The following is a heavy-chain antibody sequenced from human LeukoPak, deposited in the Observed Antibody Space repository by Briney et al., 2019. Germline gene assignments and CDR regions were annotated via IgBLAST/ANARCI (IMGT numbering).Heavy chain of an antibody. CDR2: VKQDGSEK. V-gene: IGHV3-7*01. D-gene: IGHD6-19*01. J-gene: IGHJ4*02. CDR3: ARDGSGWSVY. CDR1: GFTFSRYW. Sequence: GGSLRLSCAASGFTFSRYWMSWVRQALGKGLEWVANVKQDGSEKYYVDSVKGRFTISRDNAKNSLYLQMNSLRVEDTAVYYCARDGSGWSVYWGQGTLVTVSS.